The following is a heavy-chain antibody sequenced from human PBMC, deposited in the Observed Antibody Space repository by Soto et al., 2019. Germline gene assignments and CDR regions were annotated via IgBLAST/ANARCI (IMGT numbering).Heavy chain of an antibody. CDR2: IYTSGST. CDR1: GGSISSYY. CDR3: ARDSGVSSGYYYVVGWFAP. J-gene: IGHJ5*02. V-gene: IGHV4-4*07. D-gene: IGHD3-22*01. Sequence: QVQLQESGPGLVKPSETLSLTCTVSGGSISSYYWSWIRQPAGKGLEWIGRIYTSGSTNYNPSLKSRVTMSVDTSKNQFSLKLSSVTAADTAVYYCARDSGVSSGYYYVVGWFAPWGQGTLVTVSS.